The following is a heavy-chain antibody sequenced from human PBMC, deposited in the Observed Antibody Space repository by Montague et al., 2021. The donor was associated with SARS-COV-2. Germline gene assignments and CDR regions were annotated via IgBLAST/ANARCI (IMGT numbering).Heavy chain of an antibody. Sequence: SETLSLTCEVSGDSISSYYWSWIRQSPGKGLEWIGYVHHTGSTEYNPSLKTRVTLSLDTPRNHLSLKLRSVTAADTAVYYCARAQNTCFIANCVNYFEVWGLGALVTVSS. J-gene: IGHJ4*02. V-gene: IGHV4-59*01. CDR3: ARAQNTCFIANCVNYFEV. CDR1: GDSISSYY. CDR2: VHHTGST. D-gene: IGHD1-1*01.